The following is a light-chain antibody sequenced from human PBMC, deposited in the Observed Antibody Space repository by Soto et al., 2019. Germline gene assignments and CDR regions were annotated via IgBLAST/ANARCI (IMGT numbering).Light chain of an antibody. V-gene: IGLV2-14*01. Sequence: QSALTQPASVSGSPGQSITISCTGTSSDVGGFDFVSWFQRRPGKAPRLIIYEVTNRPSGISDRFSGSKSGNTASLTISGLQAEDEADYYCSSYTSSSTLGVVFGGGTKLTVL. CDR1: SSDVGGFDF. J-gene: IGLJ2*01. CDR2: EVT. CDR3: SSYTSSSTLGVV.